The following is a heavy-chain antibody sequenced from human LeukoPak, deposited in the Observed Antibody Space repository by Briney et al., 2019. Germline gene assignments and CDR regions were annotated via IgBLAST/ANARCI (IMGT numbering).Heavy chain of an antibody. CDR3: ARGDSSGSRSPFDY. CDR2: ISYDGSNK. V-gene: IGHV3-30*03. CDR1: GFTFSSYG. J-gene: IGHJ4*02. D-gene: IGHD3-22*01. Sequence: GGSLRLSCAASGFTFSSYGMHWVRQAPGKGLEWVAVISYDGSNKYYADSVKGRFTISRDNSKNTLYVQMNSLRAEDTAVYYCARGDSSGSRSPFDYWGQGTLVTVSS.